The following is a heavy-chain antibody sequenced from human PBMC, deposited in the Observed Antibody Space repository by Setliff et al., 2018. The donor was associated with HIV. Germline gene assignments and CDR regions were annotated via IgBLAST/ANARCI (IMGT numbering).Heavy chain of an antibody. CDR1: GGAISSNW. CDR3: GGNGYYSIDY. V-gene: IGHV4-4*02. D-gene: IGHD3-22*01. Sequence: SETLSLTCAVSGGAISSNWWSWVRQSPGQGLEWIGEIYHSGSTHYNPSLLSRVTISVDKSKSQFSLKLNSVTAADTAVYYCGGNGYYSIDYWGQGTLVTVSS. J-gene: IGHJ4*02. CDR2: IYHSGST.